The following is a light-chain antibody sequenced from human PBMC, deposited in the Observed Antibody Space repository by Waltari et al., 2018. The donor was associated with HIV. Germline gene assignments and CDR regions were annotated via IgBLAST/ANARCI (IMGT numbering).Light chain of an antibody. CDR2: EVS. CDR1: RSDVGGYNY. V-gene: IGLV2-8*01. Sequence: QSALTQPPSASGSPGQSVTISCTGPRSDVGGYNYVSWYQQPPGKAPKLMIYEVSKRPSGVPDRFSGSKSGNTASLTVSGLQAEDEADYYCSSYAGSNNVVFGGGTKLTVL. CDR3: SSYAGSNNVV. J-gene: IGLJ2*01.